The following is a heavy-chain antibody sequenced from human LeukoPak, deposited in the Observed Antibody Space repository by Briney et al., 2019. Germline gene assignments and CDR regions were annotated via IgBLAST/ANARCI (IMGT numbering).Heavy chain of an antibody. CDR3: ARAPLNIAAAGPTAYFDY. V-gene: IGHV1-2*06. CDR1: GYTFTGYY. Sequence: ASVKVSCKASGYTFTGYYMHWVRQAPGQGLEWMGRINPNSGGTNYAQKFQGRVTMTRDTSISTAYMELSRLRSGDTAVYYCARAPLNIAAAGPTAYFDYWGQGTLVTVSS. J-gene: IGHJ4*02. D-gene: IGHD6-13*01. CDR2: INPNSGGT.